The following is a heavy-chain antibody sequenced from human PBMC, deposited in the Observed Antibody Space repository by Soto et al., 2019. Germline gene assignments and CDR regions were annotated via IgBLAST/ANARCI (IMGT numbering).Heavy chain of an antibody. V-gene: IGHV6-1*01. Sequence: SQTLYLTCAIPGDRVSSNSAASNWIRQSPSRGLEWLGRTYYRSKWYNDYAVSVKSRITINPDTSKNQFSLQLNSVTPEDTAVYYCAKDTYSSSYHYGMDVWGQGTTVTVSS. D-gene: IGHD6-6*01. CDR1: GDRVSSNSAA. CDR2: TYYRSKWYN. CDR3: AKDTYSSSYHYGMDV. J-gene: IGHJ6*02.